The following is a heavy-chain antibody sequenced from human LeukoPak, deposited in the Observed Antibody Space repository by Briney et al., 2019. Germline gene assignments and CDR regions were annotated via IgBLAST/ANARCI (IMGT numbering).Heavy chain of an antibody. CDR3: ARDSGSYSRGLVRAYYMDV. Sequence: SETLSPTCTVSGGSISSSSYYWGWIRQPPGMGLEWIGSIYYSGSTYYNPSLKSRVAISVDTSKNQFSLKLRSVTAADTAVYYCARDSGSYSRGLVRAYYMDVWGKGTTVTVSS. D-gene: IGHD1-26*01. CDR2: IYYSGST. CDR1: GGSISSSSYY. V-gene: IGHV4-39*07. J-gene: IGHJ6*03.